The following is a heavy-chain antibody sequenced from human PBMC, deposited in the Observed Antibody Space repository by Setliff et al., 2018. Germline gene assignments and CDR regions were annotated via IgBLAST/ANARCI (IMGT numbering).Heavy chain of an antibody. Sequence: PSETLSLTCSVSGGSITSRSYYWGWIRQSPGKGLEWIGSIYYSGSTYYNPSLKSRVTISVDTSKNQFSLKLSSVTAADTALYYCTVYNTGSSKDHYWGQGTPVTVSS. D-gene: IGHD2-8*02. V-gene: IGHV4-39*01. CDR2: IYYSGST. CDR3: TVYNTGSSKDHY. J-gene: IGHJ4*02. CDR1: GGSITSRSYY.